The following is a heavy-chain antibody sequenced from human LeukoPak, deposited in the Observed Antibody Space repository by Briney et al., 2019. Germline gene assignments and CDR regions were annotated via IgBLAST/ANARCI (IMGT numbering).Heavy chain of an antibody. CDR2: INHDGSSE. J-gene: IGHJ4*02. CDR1: GFTFGNYW. D-gene: IGHD2-15*01. V-gene: IGHV3-7*01. Sequence: PGGSLRLSCAASGFTFGNYWMTWVRQAPGKGLEWVANINHDGSSENYVDSVKGRFTISRDNAKNSLYLQMDSLRVVDTALYYCAREGSGYDYWGRGTLVTVSS. CDR3: AREGSGYDY.